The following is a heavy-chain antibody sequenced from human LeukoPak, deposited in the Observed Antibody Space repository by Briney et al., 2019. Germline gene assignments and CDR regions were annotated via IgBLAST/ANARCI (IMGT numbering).Heavy chain of an antibody. V-gene: IGHV3-53*01. CDR1: GFTVSSNY. CDR3: AREPDYDDYSHYGMDV. D-gene: IGHD4-17*01. Sequence: PGGSLRLSCAASGFTVSSNYMSWVRQAPGKGLEWVSVIYSGGSTYYADSVKGRFTISRDNSKNTLYLQMNSLRAEDTAVYYCAREPDYDDYSHYGMDVWGQGTKVTVSS. CDR2: IYSGGST. J-gene: IGHJ6*02.